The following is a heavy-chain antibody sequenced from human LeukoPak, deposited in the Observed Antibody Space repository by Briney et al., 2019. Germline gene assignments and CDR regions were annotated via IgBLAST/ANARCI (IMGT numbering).Heavy chain of an antibody. V-gene: IGHV3-11*01. J-gene: IGHJ3*02. CDR1: GFTFSDYY. CDR3: ARDLLYCSSTSCSREDAFDI. D-gene: IGHD2-2*01. CDR2: ISTSGSTV. Sequence: GGSLRLSCAASGFTFSDYYMRWIRQAPGKGLEWVSYISTSGSTVDYADSVKGRFTISRDNAKNSLYLQMNSLRAEDTAVHYCARDLLYCSSTSCSREDAFDIWGQGTMVTVSS.